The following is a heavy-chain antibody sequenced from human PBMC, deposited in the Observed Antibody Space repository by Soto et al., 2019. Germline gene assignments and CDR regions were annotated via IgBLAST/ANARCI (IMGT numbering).Heavy chain of an antibody. CDR2: IYDSGST. D-gene: IGHD6-13*01. Sequence: QVQLQESGPGLVKPSETLSLTCTVSGGSISSSYWSWIRQPPGKGLEWIGYIYDSGSTYYNSSLKSRVTMSVDTSKNQFSLNLSSVTAADTAVYYWARQLIYWGQGTPVTVSS. V-gene: IGHV4-59*08. CDR1: GGSISSSY. CDR3: ARQLIY. J-gene: IGHJ4*02.